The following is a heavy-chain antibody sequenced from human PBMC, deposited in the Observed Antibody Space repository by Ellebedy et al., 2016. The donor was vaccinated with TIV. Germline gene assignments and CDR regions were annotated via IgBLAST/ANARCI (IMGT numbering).Heavy chain of an antibody. D-gene: IGHD6-13*01. V-gene: IGHV3-49*04. CDR2: IRSQAYGGTT. Sequence: GGSLRLXXTASGFPFGDYAMSWVRQAPGKGLEWVSFIRSQAYGGTTEYAASVKGRFTISRDDSKSIAYLQMNSLKAEDTAVYYCTRDLTTLAAAGTGIYYYTMDVWGQGTTVTVSS. CDR1: GFPFGDYA. J-gene: IGHJ6*02. CDR3: TRDLTTLAAAGTGIYYYTMDV.